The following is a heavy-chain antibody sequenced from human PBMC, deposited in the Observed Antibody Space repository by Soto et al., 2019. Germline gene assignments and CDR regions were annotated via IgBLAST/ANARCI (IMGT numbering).Heavy chain of an antibody. Sequence: QVQLQESGPGLVKPSQTLSLTCTVSGGSISSGGTGSYWTWIRQLPGKGLEWMGYNYYTGNTYYNPSLKSRPTISIDTSENQFSLKLTSVTAADTAVYFCASGHDAYKVRYWGQGTLVTVSS. CDR3: ASGHDAYKVRY. J-gene: IGHJ4*02. CDR2: NYYTGNT. CDR1: GGSISSGGTGSY. D-gene: IGHD1-1*01. V-gene: IGHV4-31*03.